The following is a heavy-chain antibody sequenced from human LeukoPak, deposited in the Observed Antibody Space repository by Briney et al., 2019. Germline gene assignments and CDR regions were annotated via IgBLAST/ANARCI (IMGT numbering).Heavy chain of an antibody. V-gene: IGHV3-66*01. Sequence: GGSLRLSCAASGFTVGNNYMSWVRQAPGKGLEWVSFIYSAGSTYYADSVRGRFTISRDSSKNSLFLQLNSLRAEDTAVYYCAAFSHRGVWGQGTTVTVS. CDR1: GFTVGNNY. J-gene: IGHJ6*02. CDR2: IYSAGST. CDR3: AAFSHRGV. D-gene: IGHD3-3*02.